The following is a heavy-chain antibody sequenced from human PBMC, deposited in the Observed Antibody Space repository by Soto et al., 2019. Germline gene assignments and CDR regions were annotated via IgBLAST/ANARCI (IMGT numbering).Heavy chain of an antibody. Sequence: GGSLRLSCAASGFTFSSYWMHWVRQAPGKGLVWVSRINSDGSSTSYTDSVKGRFTISRDNAKNTLYLQMNSLRAEDTAVYYCARDDSSGYLASWELLLDYWGQGTLVTVSS. CDR1: GFTFSSYW. D-gene: IGHD1-26*01. CDR2: INSDGSST. J-gene: IGHJ4*02. V-gene: IGHV3-74*01. CDR3: ARDDSSGYLASWELLLDY.